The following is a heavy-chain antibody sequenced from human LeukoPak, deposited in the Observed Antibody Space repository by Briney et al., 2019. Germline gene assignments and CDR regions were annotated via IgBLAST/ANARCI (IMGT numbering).Heavy chain of an antibody. J-gene: IGHJ4*02. D-gene: IGHD2-2*01. CDR2: ISSCGSTI. CDR1: GFTFSDYY. CDR3: ARGGDIVVVFDY. V-gene: IGHV3-11*01. Sequence: GGSLRLSCAVSGFTFSDYYMSWIRQAPGKGLEWVSYISSCGSTIYYADSVKGRFTSSRDNAKKSLYLQMNSLRDEDTAVYYCARGGDIVVVFDYWGQGTLVTVSS.